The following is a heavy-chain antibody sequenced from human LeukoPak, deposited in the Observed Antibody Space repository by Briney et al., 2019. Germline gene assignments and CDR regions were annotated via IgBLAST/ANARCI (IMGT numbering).Heavy chain of an antibody. V-gene: IGHV3-21*01. CDR1: GFTFSNYD. Sequence: GGTLRLSCAASGFTFSNYDMTWVRQAPGKGLEWVSSISSSSSYIYYADSVKGRFTISRDNAKNSLYLQMNSLRAEDTAVYYCARGPIPDYWGQGTLVTVSS. CDR3: ARGPIPDY. J-gene: IGHJ4*02. D-gene: IGHD2-2*02. CDR2: ISSSSSYI.